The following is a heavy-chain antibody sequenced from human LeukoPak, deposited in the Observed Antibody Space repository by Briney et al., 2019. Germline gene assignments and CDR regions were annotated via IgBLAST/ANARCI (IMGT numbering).Heavy chain of an antibody. J-gene: IGHJ4*02. CDR3: ARDSGTDY. CDR2: ISYDGSNK. Sequence: PGGSLRLSCAASGFTFSSYGMPWVRQAPGKGLEWVAVISYDGSNKYYADSVKGRFTISRDNSKNTLYLQMNSLRAEDTAVYYCARDSGTDYWGQGTLVTVSS. CDR1: GFTFSSYG. D-gene: IGHD6-19*01. V-gene: IGHV3-30*03.